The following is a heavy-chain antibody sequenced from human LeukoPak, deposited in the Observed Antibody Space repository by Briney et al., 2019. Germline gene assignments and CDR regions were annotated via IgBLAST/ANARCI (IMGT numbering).Heavy chain of an antibody. CDR3: ATFPLVRDAFDI. J-gene: IGHJ3*02. D-gene: IGHD1-1*01. CDR2: ISVYNGNT. CDR1: GYTFSSNG. Sequence: ASVKVSCKASGYTFSSNGISWVRQAPGQGPEWMGWISVYNGNTRYAQMFQGRVTMTTDTSTSTAYMELRSLRSDDTAVYYCATFPLVRDAFDIWGQGTMVTVSS. V-gene: IGHV1-18*01.